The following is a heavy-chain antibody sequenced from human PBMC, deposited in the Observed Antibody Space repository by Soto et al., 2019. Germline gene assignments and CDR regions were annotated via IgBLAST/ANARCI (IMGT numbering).Heavy chain of an antibody. D-gene: IGHD4-4*01. V-gene: IGHV4-30-4*01. Sequence: QVPLQESGPGLVKPSQTLSLTCTVSGGSISSGDYYWSWIRQPPGKGLEWIGYIYYSGFTYYNPSLNSRLTVSVDTSKNQFSLKLSSVIAADTAVYYCARSDNYVPFDHWGQGTLVTVSS. J-gene: IGHJ4*02. CDR2: IYYSGFT. CDR3: ARSDNYVPFDH. CDR1: GGSISSGDYY.